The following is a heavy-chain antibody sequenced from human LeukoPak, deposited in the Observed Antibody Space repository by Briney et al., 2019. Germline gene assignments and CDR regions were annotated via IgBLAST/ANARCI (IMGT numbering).Heavy chain of an antibody. CDR1: GGSFSGYY. CDR2: INHSGGT. V-gene: IGHV4-34*01. Sequence: SETLSLTCAVYGGSFSGYYWSWIRQPPGKGLEGIGEINHSGGTKYNPSLKSRVTISVDTSKNQFSLKLSSVTAADTAMYYCARVKDPGGYYYYYYMDVWGKGTTVTVSS. J-gene: IGHJ6*03. CDR3: ARVKDPGGYYYYYYMDV. D-gene: IGHD3-16*01.